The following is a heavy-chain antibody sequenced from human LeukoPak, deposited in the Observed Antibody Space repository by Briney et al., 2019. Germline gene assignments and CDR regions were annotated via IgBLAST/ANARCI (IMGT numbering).Heavy chain of an antibody. J-gene: IGHJ5*02. CDR2: INPNSGNT. V-gene: IGHV1-8*02. D-gene: IGHD3-16*01. CDR3: ARGCLGARSNWSDP. CDR1: EYTFTGYY. Sequence: ASVKVSCKASEYTFTGYYMHWVRQAPGQGLEWMGRINPNSGNTGYAQKFQGRVTMTRNTSISTAYMELSSLRSEDTAVYYCARGCLGARSNWSDPCGQGTLVTVSS.